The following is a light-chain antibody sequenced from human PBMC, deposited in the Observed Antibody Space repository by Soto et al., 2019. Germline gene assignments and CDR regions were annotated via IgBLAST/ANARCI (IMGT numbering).Light chain of an antibody. CDR1: QSVSSNY. J-gene: IGKJ2*01. CDR3: QQYGSSSYT. Sequence: DMVLTQSPDTLSFSPGDRATLSCRAIQSVSSNYLAWYQQKPGQAPRLLIYGASTRATGIPDRFSGSGSGTDFTLTISRLEPEDFAVYYCQQYGSSSYTFGQGTRLEIK. V-gene: IGKV3-20*01. CDR2: GAS.